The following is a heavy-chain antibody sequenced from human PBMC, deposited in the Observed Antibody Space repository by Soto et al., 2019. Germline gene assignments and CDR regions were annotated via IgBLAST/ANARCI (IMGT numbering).Heavy chain of an antibody. CDR2: IIPILGIA. J-gene: IGHJ3*02. D-gene: IGHD3-3*01. V-gene: IGHV1-69*02. Sequence: QVQLVQTGAEEKKPGSSVKVSCKASGGTFSSYTISWVRQAPGQGLEWMGRIIPILGIANYAQKFQGRVTITADKSTSTAYMELSSLRSEDTAVYYCARVLTIFGVVSKDNAFDIWGQGTMVTVSS. CDR1: GGTFSSYT. CDR3: ARVLTIFGVVSKDNAFDI.